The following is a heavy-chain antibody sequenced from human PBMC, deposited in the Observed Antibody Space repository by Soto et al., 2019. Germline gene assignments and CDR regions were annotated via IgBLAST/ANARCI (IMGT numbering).Heavy chain of an antibody. V-gene: IGHV5-51*01. CDR2: VYPRDSDT. CDR3: ARPPLPGYSIHFNS. Sequence: PGESLKISCKASGYIFIDYWIGWVRQMPGKGLEWKGIVYPRDSDTRYSPSFQGQVTISADRSTGTAFLRWRSLKASDTALYYCARPPLPGYSIHFNSWGQGTLVTVSS. CDR1: GYIFIDYW. J-gene: IGHJ4*02. D-gene: IGHD2-15*01.